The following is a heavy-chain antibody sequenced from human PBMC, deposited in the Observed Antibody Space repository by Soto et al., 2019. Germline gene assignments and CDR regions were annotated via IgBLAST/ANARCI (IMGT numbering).Heavy chain of an antibody. D-gene: IGHD6-6*01. Sequence: GESLKISCKGSGYSFTSYWISWVRQMPGKGLEWMGRIDPSDSYTNYSPSFQGHVTISADKSISTAYLQWSSLKASDTAMYYCASILIDSSSGSIDAFDCWGQGTMVPVSS. CDR1: GYSFTSYW. CDR2: IDPSDSYT. CDR3: ASILIDSSSGSIDAFDC. J-gene: IGHJ3*01. V-gene: IGHV5-10-1*01.